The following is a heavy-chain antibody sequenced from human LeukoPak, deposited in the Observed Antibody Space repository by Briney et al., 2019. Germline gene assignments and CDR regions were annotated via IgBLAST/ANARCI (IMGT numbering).Heavy chain of an antibody. CDR1: GFSFSSYG. CDR3: AKVVYCSSTSCYEGFDY. D-gene: IGHD2-2*01. CDR2: ISYDGSNK. J-gene: IGHJ4*02. V-gene: IGHV3-30*18. Sequence: PGRSLRLSCAASGFSFSSYGMHWVRQAPGKGLEWVAVISYDGSNKYYADSVKGRFTISRDNSKNTLYLQMNSLRAEDTAVYYCAKVVYCSSTSCYEGFDYWGQGTLVTVSS.